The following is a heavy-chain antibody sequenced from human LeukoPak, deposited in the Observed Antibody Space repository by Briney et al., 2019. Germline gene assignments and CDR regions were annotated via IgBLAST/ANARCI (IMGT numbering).Heavy chain of an antibody. V-gene: IGHV3-30-3*01. CDR2: ISYDGSNK. CDR3: ARAGGGYYDYYFDH. CDR1: GFTFSSYA. D-gene: IGHD3-22*01. J-gene: IGHJ4*02. Sequence: PGRSLRLSCAASGFTFSSYAMHWVRQAPGKGLEWVAVISYDGSNKFYADSVKGRFTISRDNSKNTLYLQMNSLRAEDTAVYYCARAGGGYYDYYFDHWGQGTLVTVSS.